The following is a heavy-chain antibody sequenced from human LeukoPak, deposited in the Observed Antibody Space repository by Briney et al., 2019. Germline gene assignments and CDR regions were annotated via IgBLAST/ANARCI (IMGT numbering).Heavy chain of an antibody. CDR2: LSGSGITT. V-gene: IGHV3-23*01. Sequence: GGSLRLSCAASGFTFSTSAMRWVRQAPGKGLEWVSTLSGSGITTYYADSVKGRFTISRDNSKNTLYLQMSSLRAEDTAVYYCAKGIYSSGWSYFDYWGHGTLVTVSS. J-gene: IGHJ4*01. D-gene: IGHD6-19*01. CDR3: AKGIYSSGWSYFDY. CDR1: GFTFSTSA.